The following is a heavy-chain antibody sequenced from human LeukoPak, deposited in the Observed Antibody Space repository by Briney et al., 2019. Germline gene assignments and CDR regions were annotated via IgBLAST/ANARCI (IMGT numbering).Heavy chain of an antibody. CDR1: GGSISSSSYY. CDR3: ATQSTRIMVGGWFDP. V-gene: IGHV4-39*01. Sequence: PSETLSLTCTVSGGSISSSSYYWGWIRQPPGKGLEWIGSIYYSGSTYYNPSLKSRVTISVDTSKNQFSLKLSSVTAADTAVYYCATQSTRIMVGGWFDPWGQGTLVTVSS. CDR2: IYYSGST. D-gene: IGHD3-10*02. J-gene: IGHJ5*02.